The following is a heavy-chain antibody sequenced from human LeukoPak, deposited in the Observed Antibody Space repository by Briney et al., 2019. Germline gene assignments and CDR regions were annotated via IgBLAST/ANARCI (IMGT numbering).Heavy chain of an antibody. D-gene: IGHD1-26*01. CDR3: ARLSGRDFDF. J-gene: IGHJ4*02. CDR1: GYTFTSYA. V-gene: IGHV1-3*03. CDR2: INAGNGNT. Sequence: ASVKVSCKASGYTFTSYAKHWVRQAPGQRLEWMGWINAGNGNTKYSQEFQGRVTITRDTSASTAYMELSSLKSSDTAMYYCARLSGRDFDFWGQGTLVTVSS.